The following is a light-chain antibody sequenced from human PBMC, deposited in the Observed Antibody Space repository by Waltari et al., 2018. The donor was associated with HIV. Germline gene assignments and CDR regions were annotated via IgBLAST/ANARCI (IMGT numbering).Light chain of an antibody. CDR3: QQHYITPFT. CDR1: QSILSSPNGKTY. CDR2: WTS. Sequence: DIVITQSTDSLAVALGERATVNCKSSQSILSSPNGKTYLAWYQQKPGQPPKLLIYWTSNRESGVPARFSGSGSGTDFTLTISSLQAEDVAVYYCQQHYITPFTFGPGTKVDLK. V-gene: IGKV4-1*01. J-gene: IGKJ3*01.